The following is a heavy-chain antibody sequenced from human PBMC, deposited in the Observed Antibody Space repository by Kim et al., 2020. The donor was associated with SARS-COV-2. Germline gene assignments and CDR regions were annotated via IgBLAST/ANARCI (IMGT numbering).Heavy chain of an antibody. V-gene: IGHV1-18*04. Sequence: ASVKVSCKASGYTFTSYGISWVRQAPGQGLEWMGWISAYNGNTNYAQKLQGRVTMTTDTSTSTAYMELRSLRSDDTAVYYCARVEGSSWPKDYYYYYGMDVWGQGTTVTVSS. J-gene: IGHJ6*02. CDR1: GYTFTSYG. CDR3: ARVEGSSWPKDYYYYYGMDV. CDR2: ISAYNGNT. D-gene: IGHD6-13*01.